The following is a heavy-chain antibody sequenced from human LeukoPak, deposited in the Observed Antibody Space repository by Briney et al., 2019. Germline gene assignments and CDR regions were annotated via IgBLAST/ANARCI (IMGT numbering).Heavy chain of an antibody. CDR3: GRPGPGAFDI. V-gene: IGHV5-51*01. CDR2: IYPGDSDT. CDR1: GYSFNSYW. Sequence: GESLKISCKGSGYSFNSYWIGWVRQTPGKGLEWVGVIYPGDSDTRYSPSFQGQVTLSADKSISTAYLQWSSLKASDTAMYYCGRPGPGAFDIWGQGTMVTVSS. J-gene: IGHJ3*02.